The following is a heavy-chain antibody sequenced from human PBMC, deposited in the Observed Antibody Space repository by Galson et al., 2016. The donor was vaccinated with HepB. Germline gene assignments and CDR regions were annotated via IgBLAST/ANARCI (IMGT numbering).Heavy chain of an antibody. V-gene: IGHV6-1*01. Sequence: CAISGDSVSSNSAAWNWIRQSPSRGLEWLGRTYYRSKWYNDYAVSVKSRVTINPDTSKNQFSLQLNSVTPEDTAVYYCAREDYSSGWPLNWYFNLWGRGTQVGVSS. CDR1: GDSVSSNSAA. D-gene: IGHD6-19*01. J-gene: IGHJ2*01. CDR3: AREDYSSGWPLNWYFNL. CDR2: TYYRSKWYN.